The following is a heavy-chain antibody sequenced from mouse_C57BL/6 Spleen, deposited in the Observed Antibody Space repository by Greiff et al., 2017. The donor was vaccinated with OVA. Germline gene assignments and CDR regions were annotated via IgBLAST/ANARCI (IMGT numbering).Heavy chain of an antibody. CDR1: GFTFNTYA. D-gene: IGHD2-5*01. CDR2: IRSKSSNYAT. J-gene: IGHJ4*01. V-gene: IGHV10-3*01. Sequence: EVQGVESGGGLVQPKGSLKLSCAASGFTFNTYAMHWVRQAPGKGLEWVARIRSKSSNYATYYADSVKDRFTISRDDSQIMLYLQRNNLKTEDTAMYYCVRERNSNYGGFYAMDYWGQGTSVTVSS. CDR3: VRERNSNYGGFYAMDY.